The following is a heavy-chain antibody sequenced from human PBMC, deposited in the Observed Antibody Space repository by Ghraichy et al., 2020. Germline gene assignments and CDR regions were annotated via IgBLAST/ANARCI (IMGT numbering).Heavy chain of an antibody. D-gene: IGHD6-13*01. J-gene: IGHJ4*02. Sequence: SQTLSLTCAISGGTVSSNSATWNWSRQSPSRGLECRGRAYYRSQWYMDYAGSVKSRAAINPDTSKNHFSLQLNSVTPDDTAVYYCARLVGNSWFDYWGQGTLVPVSS. CDR1: GGTVSSNSAT. CDR2: AYYRSQWYM. V-gene: IGHV6-1*01. CDR3: ARLVGNSWFDY.